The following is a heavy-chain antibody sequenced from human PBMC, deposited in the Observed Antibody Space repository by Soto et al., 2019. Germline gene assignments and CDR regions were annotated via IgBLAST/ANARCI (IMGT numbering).Heavy chain of an antibody. D-gene: IGHD2-2*01. J-gene: IGHJ3*02. V-gene: IGHV3-11*01. CDR1: GFTFSDYY. CDR2: ISSSGSTI. CDR3: ARYIVVVPAAMPSQASPNDAFDI. Sequence: GGSLRLSCAASGFTFSDYYMSWIRQAPGKGLEWVSYISSSGSTIYYADSVKGRFTISRDNAKNSLYLQMNSLRAEDTAVYYCARYIVVVPAAMPSQASPNDAFDIWGQGTMVTVSS.